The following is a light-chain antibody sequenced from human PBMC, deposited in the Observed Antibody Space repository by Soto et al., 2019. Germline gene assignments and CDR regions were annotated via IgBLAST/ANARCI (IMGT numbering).Light chain of an antibody. CDR1: QDIGTY. CDR2: ASS. Sequence: DIQLTQSPSFLSASVGDRVSITCRASQDIGTYLAWYQQKPGQAPRLLIYASSTLESGVSSRFIGGECGTEFTLTVNSLQPEDFASYYGQHLRTYPPSFGGGTKVEVK. CDR3: QHLRTYPPS. V-gene: IGKV1-9*01. J-gene: IGKJ4*01.